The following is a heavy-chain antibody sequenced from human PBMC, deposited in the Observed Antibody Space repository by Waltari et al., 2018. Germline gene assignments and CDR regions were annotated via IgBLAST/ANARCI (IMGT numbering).Heavy chain of an antibody. CDR3: AGDRAIGLFFDY. CDR1: GDPASGNYW. CDR2: VHHSGKT. J-gene: IGHJ4*02. Sequence: QVQLQESGQGLVKPSGTLSPTCAVLGDPASGNYWWSWVRHSPEKGLEWIGQVHHSGKTHYNPSIQSRVTISVDSPKNHFSLTLKSVTAADTAVYYCAGDRAIGLFFDYWGRGTLVTVSS. D-gene: IGHD2-2*01. V-gene: IGHV4-4*02.